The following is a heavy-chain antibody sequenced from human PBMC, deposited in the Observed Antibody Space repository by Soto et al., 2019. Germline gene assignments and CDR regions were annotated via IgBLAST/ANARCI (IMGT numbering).Heavy chain of an antibody. V-gene: IGHV2-5*02. D-gene: IGHD1-1*01. J-gene: IGHJ5*02. CDR3: AHRPPERGLASFDP. CDR1: GFSLSTSGVG. CDR2: IYWDDDK. Sequence: QITLKESGPTLVKPTQTLTLTCTFSGFSLSTSGVGVGWIRQPPGKALEWLALIYWDDDKRYSPSLKNRLTITKDTSKNQVVLTMTNMDPVDTATYYCAHRPPERGLASFDPWGQGTLVTVSS.